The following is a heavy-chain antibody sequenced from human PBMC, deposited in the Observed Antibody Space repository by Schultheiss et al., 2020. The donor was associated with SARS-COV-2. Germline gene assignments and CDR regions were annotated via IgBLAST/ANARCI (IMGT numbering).Heavy chain of an antibody. Sequence: GESLKISCAASGFTFSSYWMHWVRQAPGKGLVWVSRINNDGSSTSYADSVKGRFTISRDNAKNTLYLQMNSLRAEDTAVYYCARVPSSSWYENWFDPWGQGTLVTVSS. V-gene: IGHV3-74*01. CDR2: INNDGSST. CDR1: GFTFSSYW. J-gene: IGHJ5*02. CDR3: ARVPSSSWYENWFDP. D-gene: IGHD6-13*01.